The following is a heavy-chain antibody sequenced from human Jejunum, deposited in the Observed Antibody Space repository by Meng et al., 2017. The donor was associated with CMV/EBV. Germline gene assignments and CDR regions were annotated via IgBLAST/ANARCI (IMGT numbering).Heavy chain of an antibody. J-gene: IGHJ4*02. V-gene: IGHV3-7*01. D-gene: IGHD2-2*01. CDR1: GLTFKSYW. Sequence: ASGLTFKSYWMRWGRQAPGKGLWWVANIQYDGSESHSVDSVTGRFTISRDNAENSLYLQMNDLRAEDTAVYYCASCSTNCLRPFDYWGQETLVTVSS. CDR3: ASCSTNCLRPFDY. CDR2: IQYDGSES.